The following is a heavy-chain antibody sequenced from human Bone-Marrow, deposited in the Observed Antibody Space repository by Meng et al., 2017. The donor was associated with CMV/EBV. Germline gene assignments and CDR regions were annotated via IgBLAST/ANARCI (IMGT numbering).Heavy chain of an antibody. D-gene: IGHD2-2*01. V-gene: IGHV3-21*01. CDR2: ISSSSSYI. CDR3: ARERGYCSSTSCYSEGFAY. J-gene: IGHJ4*02. CDR1: GFTFSSYS. Sequence: GGSLRLSCAASGFTFSSYSMNWVRQAPGKGLEWVSSISSSSSYIYYADSVKGRFTISRDNAKNSLYLQMNSLRAEDTAVYYCARERGYCSSTSCYSEGFAYWGQRKLVHVAS.